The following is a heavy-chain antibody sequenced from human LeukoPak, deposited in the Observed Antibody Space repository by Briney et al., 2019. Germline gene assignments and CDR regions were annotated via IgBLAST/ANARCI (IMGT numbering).Heavy chain of an antibody. CDR1: GGSISSGNYY. D-gene: IGHD4/OR15-4a*01. Sequence: SQTLSLTCTVSGGSISSGNYYWSWIRQPAGKGLEWIGRIYTSGSTNYNPTLKSRVTISADTAKNQLSLRLSSVTAADTAVYYCARESDLSNYDRTDYWGQGTLVTVSS. J-gene: IGHJ4*02. CDR2: IYTSGST. CDR3: ARESDLSNYDRTDY. V-gene: IGHV4-61*02.